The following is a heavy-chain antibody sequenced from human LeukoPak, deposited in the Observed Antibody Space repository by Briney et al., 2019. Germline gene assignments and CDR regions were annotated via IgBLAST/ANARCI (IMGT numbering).Heavy chain of an antibody. CDR2: ISGSGGST. J-gene: IGHJ4*02. CDR1: GFTFSSYA. V-gene: IGHV3-23*01. CDR3: AKDPGYYAGGSCYYTDD. Sequence: PGGSLRLSCAASGFTFSSYAMSWVRQAPGKGLEWVSAISGSGGSTYYADSVKGRFTISRDNSKNTLYLQMNSLRAEDTAVYYCAKDPGYYAGGSCYYTDDWGQGTLVTVSS. D-gene: IGHD2-15*01.